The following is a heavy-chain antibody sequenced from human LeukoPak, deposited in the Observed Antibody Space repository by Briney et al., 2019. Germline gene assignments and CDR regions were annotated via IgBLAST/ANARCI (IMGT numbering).Heavy chain of an antibody. CDR1: GFTFSSYS. D-gene: IGHD5-12*01. J-gene: IGHJ4*02. Sequence: GGSLRFSCAASGFTFSSYSMNWVRQAPGKGLEWVSSISSSSSYIYYADSVKGRFTISRDNAKNSLYLQMNSLRAEDMAVYYCARDRGDSGLDYWGQGTLVTVSS. CDR2: ISSSSSYI. V-gene: IGHV3-21*01. CDR3: ARDRGDSGLDY.